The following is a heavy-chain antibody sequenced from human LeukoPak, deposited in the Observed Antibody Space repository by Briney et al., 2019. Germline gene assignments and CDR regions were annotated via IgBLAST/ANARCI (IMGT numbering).Heavy chain of an antibody. CDR3: AKDSSIPYVGGSYYYFDY. CDR2: IWYGGSNK. V-gene: IGHV3-30*18. J-gene: IGHJ4*02. Sequence: GRSLRLSCAASGFTFSSYGMHWVRQAPGKGLEWVAVIWYGGSNKYYADSVKGRFTISRDNSKNTLYLQMNSLRAEDTAVYYCAKDSSIPYVGGSYYYFDYWGQGTLVTVSS. D-gene: IGHD1-26*01. CDR1: GFTFSSYG.